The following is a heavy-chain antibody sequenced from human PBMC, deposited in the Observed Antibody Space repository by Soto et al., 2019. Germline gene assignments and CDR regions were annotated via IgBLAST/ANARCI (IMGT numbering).Heavy chain of an antibody. D-gene: IGHD4-17*01. CDR1: GFTFSSYG. Sequence: GGSLRLSCAASGFTFSSYGMHWVRQAPGKGLEWVAVIWYDGSNKYYADSVKGRFTISRDNSKNTLYLQMNSLRAEDTAVYYCARDGPVTTHNWFDPWGQGTLVTVSS. CDR2: IWYDGSNK. CDR3: ARDGPVTTHNWFDP. V-gene: IGHV3-33*01. J-gene: IGHJ5*02.